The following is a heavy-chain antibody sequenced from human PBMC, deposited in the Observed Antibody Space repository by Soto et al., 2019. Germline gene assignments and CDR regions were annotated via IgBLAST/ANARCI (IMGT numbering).Heavy chain of an antibody. CDR2: IYYSGST. V-gene: IGHV4-59*13. CDR3: AREREVTMIVGHDAFDI. Sequence: ETLSLTCPVSGGSISSYYWSWIRQPPGKGLEWIGYIYYSGSTNYNPSLKSRVTISVDTSKNQFSLKLSSVTAADTAVYYCAREREVTMIVGHDAFDIWGQGTMVTVSS. J-gene: IGHJ3*02. CDR1: GGSISSYY. D-gene: IGHD3-22*01.